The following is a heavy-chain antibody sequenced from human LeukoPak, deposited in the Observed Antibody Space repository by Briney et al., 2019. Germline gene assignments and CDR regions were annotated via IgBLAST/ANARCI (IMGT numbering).Heavy chain of an antibody. Sequence: GGSLRLSCTASGFTFGDCAMSWVRQAPGKGLGWVGFIRSKVYGATTEYAASVKGRFTISRDDSKSIAYLQMNSLKTEDTALYYCTRHGYSYAFDYWGQGTLVTVSS. CDR1: GFTFGDCA. CDR3: TRHGYSYAFDY. D-gene: IGHD5-18*01. CDR2: IRSKVYGATT. J-gene: IGHJ4*02. V-gene: IGHV3-49*04.